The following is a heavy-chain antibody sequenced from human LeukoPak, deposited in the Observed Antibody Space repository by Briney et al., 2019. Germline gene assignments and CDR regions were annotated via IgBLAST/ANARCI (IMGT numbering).Heavy chain of an antibody. CDR3: ARAREWAFDI. J-gene: IGHJ3*02. V-gene: IGHV1-18*01. CDR2: ISAYNGNT. D-gene: IGHD2-8*01. Sequence: RRASVKVSCKASGYTFTSYAMNWVRQAPGQGLEWMGWISAYNGNTNYAQKLQGRVTMTTDTSTSTAYMELRSLRSDDTAVYYCARAREWAFDIWGQGTMVTVSS. CDR1: GYTFTSYA.